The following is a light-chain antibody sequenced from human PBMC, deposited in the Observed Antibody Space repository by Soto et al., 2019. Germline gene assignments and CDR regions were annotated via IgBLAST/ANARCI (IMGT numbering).Light chain of an antibody. CDR3: NSYTSSSTPVV. CDR1: SSDIGGYNY. Sequence: QSALTQPASVSGSPGQSISISCTGTSSDIGGYNYVSWFQQHPGKAPKLMIYDVSSRPSGVSDRFSGSKSGNTASLTIYGLQAEEEADYYCNSYTSSSTPVVFCGGTQLTVL. V-gene: IGLV2-14*01. CDR2: DVS. J-gene: IGLJ2*01.